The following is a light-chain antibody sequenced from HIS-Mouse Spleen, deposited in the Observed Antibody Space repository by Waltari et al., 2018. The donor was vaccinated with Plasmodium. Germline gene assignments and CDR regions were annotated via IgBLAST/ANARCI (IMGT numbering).Light chain of an antibody. Sequence: IQMTQSPSSFSASTGDRVTITCRASQGISSYLAWYQKKPGKAPKLLIYAASTLQSGVPSRFSGSGSGTDFTLTISCLQSEDFATYYCQQYYSYPYTFGQGTKLEIK. CDR2: AAS. CDR1: QGISSY. V-gene: IGKV1-8*01. CDR3: QQYYSYPYT. J-gene: IGKJ2*01.